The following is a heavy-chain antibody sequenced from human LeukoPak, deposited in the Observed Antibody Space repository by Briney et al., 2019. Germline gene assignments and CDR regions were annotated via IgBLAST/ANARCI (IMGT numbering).Heavy chain of an antibody. J-gene: IGHJ4*02. CDR1: GYTFTNYG. CDR3: ARDQGSLTRSWYTGY. D-gene: IGHD6-13*01. V-gene: IGHV1-2*06. Sequence: GASVKVSCKASGYTFTNYGISWVRQAPGQGLEWMGRINPYSGDTNFAQKFQGRVTMTRDTSITTAYMDLSSLTPDDTAVYFCARDQGSLTRSWYTGYWGQGTQVTVSS. CDR2: INPYSGDT.